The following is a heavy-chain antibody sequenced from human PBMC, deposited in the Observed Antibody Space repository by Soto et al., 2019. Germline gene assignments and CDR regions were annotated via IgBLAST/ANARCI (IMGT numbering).Heavy chain of an antibody. CDR1: GFTFSSYE. Sequence: QPGGSLRLSCAASGFTFSSYEMNWVRQAPGKGLEWVSYISSSGSTIYYADSVKGRFTISRDNAKNSLYLQMNSLRAEDTAVYYCAXEWYYYDSSGSPDAFDIWGQGTMVTVSS. V-gene: IGHV3-48*03. J-gene: IGHJ3*02. CDR2: ISSSGSTI. CDR3: AXEWYYYDSSGSPDAFDI. D-gene: IGHD3-22*01.